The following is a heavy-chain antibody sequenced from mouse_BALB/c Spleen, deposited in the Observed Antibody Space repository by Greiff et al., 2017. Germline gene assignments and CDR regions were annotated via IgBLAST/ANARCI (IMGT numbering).Heavy chain of an antibody. J-gene: IGHJ4*01. CDR1: GYTFTSYY. CDR3: AGGRVRRSAMDY. V-gene: IGHV1-53*01. Sequence: QVQLQQSGAELVKPGASVKLSCKASGYTFTSYYMYWVKQRPGQGLEWIGEINPSNGGTNFNEKFKSKATLTVDKSSNTAYMQLSSLTSEDSAVYFCAGGRVRRSAMDYWGQGTSVTVSS. CDR2: INPSNGGT. D-gene: IGHD2-14*01.